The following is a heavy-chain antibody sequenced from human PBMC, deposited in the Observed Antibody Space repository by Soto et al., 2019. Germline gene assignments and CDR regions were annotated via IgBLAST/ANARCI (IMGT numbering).Heavy chain of an antibody. CDR3: ARGLVMGYYDYIWGSYRDY. J-gene: IGHJ4*02. CDR1: GYTFTRYD. D-gene: IGHD3-16*02. Sequence: QVQLVQSGAEVKKPGASVKVSCKASGYTFTRYDINWVRQATGQGLEWMGWMNPNSGNTGYAQKFQGRVTMTRNTSISTAYMELSSLRSEDTAVYYCARGLVMGYYDYIWGSYRDYWGQGTLVTVSS. V-gene: IGHV1-8*01. CDR2: MNPNSGNT.